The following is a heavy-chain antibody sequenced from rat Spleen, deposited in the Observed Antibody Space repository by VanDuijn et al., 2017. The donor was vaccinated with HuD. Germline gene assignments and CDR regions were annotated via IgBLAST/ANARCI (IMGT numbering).Heavy chain of an antibody. CDR1: GFTFSAYG. CDR2: ISYDGSST. V-gene: IGHV5-7*01. J-gene: IGHJ2*01. D-gene: IGHD4-3*01. CDR3: AVAGYGY. Sequence: EVQLVESGGGLVQPGRSMKLSCAASGFTFSAYGLAWVLQAPTRGLEWVATISYDGSSTYYRDSVKGRFTISRDNAKSTLYLQMDSLRSEDTATYYCAVAGYGYWGQGVMVTVSS.